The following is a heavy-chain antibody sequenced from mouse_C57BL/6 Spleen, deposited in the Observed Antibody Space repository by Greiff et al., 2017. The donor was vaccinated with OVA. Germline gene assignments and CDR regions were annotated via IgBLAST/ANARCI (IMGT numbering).Heavy chain of an antibody. D-gene: IGHD1-1*01. V-gene: IGHV5-17*01. Sequence: EVMLVESGGGLVKPGGSLKLSCAASGFTFSDYGMHWVRQAPEQGLEWVAYISSGSSTIYYADTVKGRFTISRDNAKNTLFLQMTSLESEDTDMYYCARRTAVDPYAMDCWGQGTSVTVSS. CDR1: GFTFSDYG. J-gene: IGHJ4*01. CDR2: ISSGSSTI. CDR3: ARRTAVDPYAMDC.